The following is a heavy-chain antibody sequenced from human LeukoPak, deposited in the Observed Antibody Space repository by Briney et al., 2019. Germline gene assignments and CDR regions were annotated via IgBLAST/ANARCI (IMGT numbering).Heavy chain of an antibody. CDR1: GFTFNNYA. CDR3: AKVIRAVASRVESFDI. D-gene: IGHD6-19*01. CDR2: IIWRRGGV. J-gene: IGHJ3*02. V-gene: IGHV3-9*01. Sequence: RAGGSLRLSCAASGFTFNNYALSWVRQAPGKGLEWVSGIIWRRGGVDYADSVKGRFAISRDNAKNSLFLQMNSLRAEDTALYYCAKVIRAVASRVESFDIWGQGTMVTVSS.